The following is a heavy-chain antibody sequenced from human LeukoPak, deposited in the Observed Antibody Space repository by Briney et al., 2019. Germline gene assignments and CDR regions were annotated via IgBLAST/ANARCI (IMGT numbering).Heavy chain of an antibody. Sequence: PGGSLRLSCAASGFTFSSYAIHSVRQAPGKGLEWVAVISYDGSNKYYADSVKGRFTISRDNSKNTMYLQMNSVRAEDTAVYYCATYGSGSHKSQPFDYWGQGTLVTVSS. J-gene: IGHJ4*02. V-gene: IGHV3-30*04. CDR2: ISYDGSNK. CDR1: GFTFSSYA. CDR3: ATYGSGSHKSQPFDY. D-gene: IGHD3-10*01.